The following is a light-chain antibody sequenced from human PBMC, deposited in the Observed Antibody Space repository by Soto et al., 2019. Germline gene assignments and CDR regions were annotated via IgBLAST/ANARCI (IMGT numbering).Light chain of an antibody. V-gene: IGLV2-14*01. J-gene: IGLJ1*01. Sequence: QSALTQPASVSGSPGQSITISCTGTSSDVGGYNYVSWYQQHPGKAPKLMIYEVSNRPSGVSNRFSGSKSGNTASLTISGLQAEDAADYYCSSYTSSNTLVFGTGTKVTVL. CDR3: SSYTSSNTLV. CDR2: EVS. CDR1: SSDVGGYNY.